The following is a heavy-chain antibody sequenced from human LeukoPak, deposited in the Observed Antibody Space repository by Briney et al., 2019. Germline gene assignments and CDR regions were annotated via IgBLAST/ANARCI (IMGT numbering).Heavy chain of an antibody. Sequence: SETLSLTCTVSGGSISSYYWSWIRQPAGKGLEWIGRIYASGSTDYNPSLKSRVTMSVDTSKNQFSLKLRSVTAADTAVYYCARDRDYFDSSGNFDYWGQGTLATVSS. V-gene: IGHV4-4*07. CDR2: IYASGST. D-gene: IGHD3-22*01. CDR1: GGSISSYY. J-gene: IGHJ4*02. CDR3: ARDRDYFDSSGNFDY.